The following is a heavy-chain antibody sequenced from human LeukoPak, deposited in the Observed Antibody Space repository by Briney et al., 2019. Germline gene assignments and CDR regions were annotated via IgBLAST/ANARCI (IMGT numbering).Heavy chain of an antibody. CDR1: GYSFTSYW. CDR2: IYPGDSDA. D-gene: IGHD2-2*01. Sequence: GESLKISCKGSGYSFTSYWTGWVRQMPGKGLEWMGIIYPGDSDARYSPSFQGQVTISADKSISTTYLHWSSLKASDTAMYYCARWLGYCSSSSCYQPSDYWGQGTLVTVSS. J-gene: IGHJ4*02. V-gene: IGHV5-51*01. CDR3: ARWLGYCSSSSCYQPSDY.